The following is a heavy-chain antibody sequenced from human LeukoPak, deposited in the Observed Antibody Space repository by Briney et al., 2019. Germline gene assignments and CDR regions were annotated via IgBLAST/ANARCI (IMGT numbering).Heavy chain of an antibody. Sequence: GGSLRLSCAASGFTFSSYEMNWVRQAPGKGLEWVSYISSSGSTIYYADSVKGRFTISRDNAKNSLYLQMNSLRAEDTAVYYCARGPFDYGGNSHIYYYYMDVWGKGTTVTISS. D-gene: IGHD4-23*01. CDR1: GFTFSSYE. J-gene: IGHJ6*03. CDR3: ARGPFDYGGNSHIYYYYMDV. V-gene: IGHV3-48*03. CDR2: ISSSGSTI.